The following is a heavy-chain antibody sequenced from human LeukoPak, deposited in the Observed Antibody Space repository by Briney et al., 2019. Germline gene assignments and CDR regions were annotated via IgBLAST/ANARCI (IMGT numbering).Heavy chain of an antibody. CDR1: GFTFNNYA. D-gene: IGHD1-26*01. CDR2: LSGSGGIT. V-gene: IGHV3-23*01. J-gene: IGHJ3*02. CDR3: AKASGGYLGPHRALDI. Sequence: PGGSLRLSCSASGFTFNNYAMLWVRQAPGKGLGWVSGLSGSGGITNYAHSVKGRFSISRDNSKNTMSLQINSLGVEDTALYFCAKASGGYLGPHRALDIWGQGTQVTVS.